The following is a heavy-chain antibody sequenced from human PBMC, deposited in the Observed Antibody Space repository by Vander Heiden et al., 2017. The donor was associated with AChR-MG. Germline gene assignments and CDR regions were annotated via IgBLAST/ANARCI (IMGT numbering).Heavy chain of an antibody. V-gene: IGHV1-58*01. J-gene: IGHJ4*02. CDR1: GFTFSTYA. CDR2: IVVGTGNT. CDR3: AAPSLGYCSGGSCYEYYFDY. Sequence: QMQLVQSGPEVKKPGTSVKVSCKASGFTFSTYAVPWVRQARGERREWIGWIVVGTGNTNYAQKFKERVTITWDMSTSTAYMERSSLRSEETAVYYCAAPSLGYCSGGSCYEYYFDYWGQGTLVTVSS. D-gene: IGHD2-15*01.